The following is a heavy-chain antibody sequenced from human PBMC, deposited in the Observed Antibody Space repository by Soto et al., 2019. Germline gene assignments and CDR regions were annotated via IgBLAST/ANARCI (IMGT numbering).Heavy chain of an antibody. V-gene: IGHV3-23*01. CDR3: AKVPLVLSNAFDL. CDR2: ISGCGDTT. Sequence: GGSLRLSCTASGFNFNSYAMIWVRQAPGKGLEWVSGISGCGDTTYYSASVKGRFTISRDNSQKMLFLQMNSLRAEDTAMYYCAKVPLVLSNAFDLWGQGTKVTVSS. D-gene: IGHD2-8*02. CDR1: GFNFNSYA. J-gene: IGHJ3*01.